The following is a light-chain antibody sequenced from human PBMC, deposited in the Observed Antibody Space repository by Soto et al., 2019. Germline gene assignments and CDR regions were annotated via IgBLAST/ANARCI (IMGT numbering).Light chain of an antibody. CDR3: QQYYSTPIT. CDR2: WAS. CDR1: QSVLYSSNNKNY. J-gene: IGKJ5*01. V-gene: IGKV4-1*01. Sequence: DIVMTQSPDSLAVSLGERATINCKSSQSVLYSSNNKNYLSWYQQKPGQPPKLLIYWASTRESGVPDRFSGSGFGTAFTLTISSLQAEDVAVYYCQQYYSTPITFGQGTRLEIK.